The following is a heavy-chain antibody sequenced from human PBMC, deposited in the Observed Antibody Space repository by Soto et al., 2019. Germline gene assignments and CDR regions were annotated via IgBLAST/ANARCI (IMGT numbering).Heavy chain of an antibody. CDR2: TRNKANSYTT. Sequence: GGSLRLSCAASGFTFSDHYMDWVRQAPGKGLEWVGRTRNKANSYTTEYAASVKGRFTISRDDSKNSLYLQMNSLKTEDTAVYYCARATRYYDILTGYSISTGGGYYYYYMDVWGKGTTVTVSS. J-gene: IGHJ6*03. D-gene: IGHD3-9*01. V-gene: IGHV3-72*01. CDR1: GFTFSDHY. CDR3: ARATRYYDILTGYSISTGGGYYYYYMDV.